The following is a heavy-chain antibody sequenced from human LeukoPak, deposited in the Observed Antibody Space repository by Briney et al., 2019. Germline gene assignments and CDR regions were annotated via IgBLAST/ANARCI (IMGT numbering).Heavy chain of an antibody. D-gene: IGHD3-10*01. CDR1: GFTFSSYS. J-gene: IGHJ6*02. CDR3: ARGPLWFGESDYGMDV. Sequence: GGSLRLSCAASGFTFSSYSMNWVRQAPGKGLEWVAVIWYDGSNKYYADSVKGRFTISRDNSKNTLYLQMNSLRAEDTAVYYCARGPLWFGESDYGMDVWGQGTTVTVSS. V-gene: IGHV3-33*08. CDR2: IWYDGSNK.